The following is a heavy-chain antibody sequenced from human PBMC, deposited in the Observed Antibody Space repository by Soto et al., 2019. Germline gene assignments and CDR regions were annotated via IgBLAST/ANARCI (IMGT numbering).Heavy chain of an antibody. V-gene: IGHV3-30-3*01. CDR1: GFTFSSYA. CDR3: ARDDYDSSGYPERYYYYGMDV. D-gene: IGHD3-22*01. CDR2: ISYDGSNK. Sequence: GGSLRLSCAASGFTFSSYAMHWVRQAPGKGLEWVAVISYDGSNKYYADSVKGRFTISRDNSKNTLYLQMNSLRTEDTAVYYCARDDYDSSGYPERYYYYGMDVWGQGTTVTVSS. J-gene: IGHJ6*02.